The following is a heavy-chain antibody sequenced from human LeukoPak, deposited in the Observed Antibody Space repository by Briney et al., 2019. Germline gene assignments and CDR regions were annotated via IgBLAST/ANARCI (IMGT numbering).Heavy chain of an antibody. Sequence: GASVKVSCKASGYTFTGYYMHWVRQAPGQGLEWMGWINPNSGGTNYAQKFQGRVTMTRDTSISTAYMELSRLRSDDTAVYYCARLGRYYYDSSGYSSRFDYWGQGTLVTVSS. D-gene: IGHD3-22*01. CDR3: ARLGRYYYDSSGYSSRFDY. CDR2: INPNSGGT. J-gene: IGHJ4*02. V-gene: IGHV1-2*02. CDR1: GYTFTGYY.